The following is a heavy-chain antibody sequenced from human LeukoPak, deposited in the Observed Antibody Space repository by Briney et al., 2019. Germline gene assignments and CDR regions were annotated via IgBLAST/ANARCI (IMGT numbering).Heavy chain of an antibody. D-gene: IGHD5-18*01. Sequence: PGGSLRLSCAASGFTFSSYWMSWVRQAPGKGLERVANIKHDGSEKYYVDSVKGRFTISRDNSKNTLYLQMNSLRAEDTAVYYCARDPRGYSYGYPYYYMDVWGKGTTVTVSS. CDR1: GFTFSSYW. J-gene: IGHJ6*03. CDR3: ARDPRGYSYGYPYYYMDV. V-gene: IGHV3-7*01. CDR2: IKHDGSEK.